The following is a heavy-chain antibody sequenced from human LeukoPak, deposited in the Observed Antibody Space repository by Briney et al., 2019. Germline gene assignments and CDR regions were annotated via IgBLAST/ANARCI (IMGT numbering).Heavy chain of an antibody. Sequence: GASVKVSCKASGYTFTGYFMHWVRQAPGQGLEWMGWINPNRGGTNYAQKFQGRVTMTRDTSISTAYMELSRVRSDDTAVYYCAILTAVPGTSYYGMDVWGQGTTVTVSS. CDR2: INPNRGGT. D-gene: IGHD6-19*01. CDR3: AILTAVPGTSYYGMDV. CDR1: GYTFTGYF. V-gene: IGHV1-2*02. J-gene: IGHJ6*02.